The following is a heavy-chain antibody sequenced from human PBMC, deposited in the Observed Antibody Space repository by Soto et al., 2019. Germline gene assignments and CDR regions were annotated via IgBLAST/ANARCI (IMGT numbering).Heavy chain of an antibody. CDR3: ARDRRYCINAVGPAAYYNNGTEV. CDR2: ISAYNGST. Sequence: PVNLSRKGSGYTFTGYGLSRGLQAPRKGREVTVWISAYNGSTNDAQKLQGRVTMTTDTSTSTAYMELRSLRSDDTAVYYCARDRRYCINAVGPAAYYNNGTEVWGKGTTVTV. J-gene: IGHJ6*04. D-gene: IGHD2-8*01. CDR1: GYTFTGYG. V-gene: IGHV1-18*04.